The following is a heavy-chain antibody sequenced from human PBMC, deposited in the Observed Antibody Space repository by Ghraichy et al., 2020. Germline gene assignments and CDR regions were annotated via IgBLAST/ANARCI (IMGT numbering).Heavy chain of an antibody. J-gene: IGHJ4*02. Sequence: ASVKVSCKASGYTFTSYCINWVRQAPGQGLEWMGWISAYNGNTNYAQKLQGRVTMTTDTSTSTAYMELRSLRSDDTAVYYCARDLVAGFWSGYWGQGTLVTVSS. V-gene: IGHV1-18*04. D-gene: IGHD3-3*01. CDR2: ISAYNGNT. CDR3: ARDLVAGFWSGY. CDR1: GYTFTSYC.